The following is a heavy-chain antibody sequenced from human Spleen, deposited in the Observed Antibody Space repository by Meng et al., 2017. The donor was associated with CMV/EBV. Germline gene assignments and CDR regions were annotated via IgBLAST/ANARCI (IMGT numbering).Heavy chain of an antibody. J-gene: IGHJ4*02. CDR1: GGSFSGYR. D-gene: IGHD3-22*01. V-gene: IGHV4-34*01. CDR2: INHSGKT. Sequence: LTCAVHGGSFSGYRSRWIRQPPGTGLEWIGEINHSGKTNYNPSLKSRVTISVDTSKNQISLRLTYVTAADTAVYYCARDYYDSNGYINWGQGTLVTVSS. CDR3: ARDYYDSNGYIN.